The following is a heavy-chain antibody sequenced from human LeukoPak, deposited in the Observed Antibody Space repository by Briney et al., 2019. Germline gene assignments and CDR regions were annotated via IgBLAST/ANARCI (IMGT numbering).Heavy chain of an antibody. J-gene: IGHJ3*01. CDR1: AFTFNTYS. CDR3: VRGLV. V-gene: IGHV3-48*01. Sequence: AGGSLRLSCATSAFTFNTYSMNWVRQAPGKGLKWVSYINSNSTSNSIKYYADSVQGRFTISRDNAKNSLYLQMNSLRAEDTAVYYCVRGLVWGQGTMVTVSS. CDR2: INSNSTSNSIK.